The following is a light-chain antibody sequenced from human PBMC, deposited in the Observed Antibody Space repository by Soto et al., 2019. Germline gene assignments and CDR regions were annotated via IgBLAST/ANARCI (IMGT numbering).Light chain of an antibody. Sequence: QSVLTQPASVSGSPGQSITISCTGTSSDVGGYKFVSWYQHHLGKAPKLMIYEVNNRPSGVSDRFSGSKSGNTASLTISGLQPEDEADYYCLSYTSANTRVFGGGTKLTVL. CDR1: SSDVGGYKF. V-gene: IGLV2-14*01. CDR2: EVN. CDR3: LSYTSANTRV. J-gene: IGLJ3*02.